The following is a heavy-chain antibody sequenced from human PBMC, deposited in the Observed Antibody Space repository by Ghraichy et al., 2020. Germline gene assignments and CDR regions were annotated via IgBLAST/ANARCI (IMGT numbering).Heavy chain of an antibody. Sequence: SVKVSCKASGGTFSTYTISWVRQAPGQGLQWMGRIISTVGITKYAQKFQGRVTITADKSTSTAYMKLSSLTSEDTAVYYCAREGPVTTVHYYNAMDVWGQGTTVTVSS. J-gene: IGHJ6*02. CDR1: GGTFSTYT. V-gene: IGHV1-69*04. D-gene: IGHD4-17*01. CDR3: AREGPVTTVHYYNAMDV. CDR2: IISTVGIT.